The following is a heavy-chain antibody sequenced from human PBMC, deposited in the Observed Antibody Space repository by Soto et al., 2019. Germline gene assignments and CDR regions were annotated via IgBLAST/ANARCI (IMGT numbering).Heavy chain of an antibody. J-gene: IGHJ5*02. V-gene: IGHV4-4*07. Sequence: PSETLSLTCTVSGGSITNYYWSWIRQPAGKGLEWIGRMYTKERTNYNPSLKSRVTISVDTSKNQFSLKLSSVTAADTAVYYCAREWRFTRVGGNNWFDPWGQETLVTVSS. D-gene: IGHD3-10*01. CDR3: AREWRFTRVGGNNWFDP. CDR2: MYTKERT. CDR1: GGSITNYY.